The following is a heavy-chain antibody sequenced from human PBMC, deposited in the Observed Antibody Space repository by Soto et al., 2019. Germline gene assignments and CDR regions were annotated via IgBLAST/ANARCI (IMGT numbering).Heavy chain of an antibody. CDR3: ALRFGTA. D-gene: IGHD5-12*01. CDR1: GASISSGDYY. J-gene: IGHJ6*02. Sequence: QVQLQESGPGLVKPSQTLSLTCTVSGASISSGDYYWTWIRQPPEKGLEWIGYIYYSGTTYYNPSLKSRVSISLVTSKNRFSLQPTSVTAADTGVYYCALRFGTAWGQGTTVTVSS. V-gene: IGHV4-30-4*01. CDR2: IYYSGTT.